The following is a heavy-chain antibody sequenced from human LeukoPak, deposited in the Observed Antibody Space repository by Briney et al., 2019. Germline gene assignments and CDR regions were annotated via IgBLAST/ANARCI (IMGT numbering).Heavy chain of an antibody. Sequence: PGGSLRLSCAAYGFTFSSYGMHWVRQAPGKGLEWVAFIRYDGSNKYYADSVKGRFTISRDNSKNTLYLQMNSLRAEDTAVYYCAKGRVAITNYFDYWGQGTLVTVSS. J-gene: IGHJ4*02. V-gene: IGHV3-30*02. CDR1: GFTFSSYG. CDR3: AKGRVAITNYFDY. D-gene: IGHD5-12*01. CDR2: IRYDGSNK.